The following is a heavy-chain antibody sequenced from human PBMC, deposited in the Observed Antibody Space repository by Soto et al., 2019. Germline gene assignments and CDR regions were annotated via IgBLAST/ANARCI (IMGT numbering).Heavy chain of an antibody. Sequence: PSETLCLTCTVYGGSISSYYWSWIRQPPGKGLEWIGYIYYSGSTNYNPSLKSRVTISVDTSKNQFSLKLSSVTAADTAVYYCARYTTRTPSGPENYYYYYMDVWGKGTTVTVSS. J-gene: IGHJ6*03. D-gene: IGHD1-1*01. CDR3: ARYTTRTPSGPENYYYYYMDV. CDR2: IYYSGST. V-gene: IGHV4-59*08. CDR1: GGSISSYY.